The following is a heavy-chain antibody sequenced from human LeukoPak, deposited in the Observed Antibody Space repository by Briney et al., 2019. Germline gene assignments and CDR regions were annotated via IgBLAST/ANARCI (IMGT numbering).Heavy chain of an antibody. V-gene: IGHV3-23*01. CDR3: AKVKVDSGSYDSEEYYFDY. CDR1: GFTFSSYA. D-gene: IGHD3-10*01. J-gene: IGHJ4*02. Sequence: GRSLRLSCAASGFTFSSYATSSVRQPPGKGLEWVSAISGSGGSTYYADAVKGRFTISRDNSKNTLYLQMNRLRAEVTAVYYCAKVKVDSGSYDSEEYYFDYWGQGTLVTVSS. CDR2: ISGSGGST.